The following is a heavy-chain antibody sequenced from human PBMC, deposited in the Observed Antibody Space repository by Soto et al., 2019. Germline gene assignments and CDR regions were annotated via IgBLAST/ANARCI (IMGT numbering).Heavy chain of an antibody. V-gene: IGHV1-69*13. J-gene: IGHJ6*02. Sequence: SVKVSCKASGGTFSSYAISWVRQAPGQGLEWMGGIIPIFGTANYAQKFQGRVTITADESTSTAYMELSSLRSEDTAVYYCARGIEVPAAIKSRYYYYGMGVWGQGTTVTVSS. D-gene: IGHD2-2*02. CDR1: GGTFSSYA. CDR3: ARGIEVPAAIKSRYYYYGMGV. CDR2: IIPIFGTA.